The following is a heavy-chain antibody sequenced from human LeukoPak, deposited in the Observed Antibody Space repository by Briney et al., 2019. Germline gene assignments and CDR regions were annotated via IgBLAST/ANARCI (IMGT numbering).Heavy chain of an antibody. CDR3: ARTRWERPIFDY. CDR2: ISDSGST. Sequence: SETLSLTCTVSGASISSSHWSWIRQSPGKGLEWIGYISDSGSTNYNPSLRSRVTISVDTSKNHFSLKLSSVTAADTAVYYCARTRWERPIFDYWGQGTLVTVSS. CDR1: GASISSSH. V-gene: IGHV4-59*08. J-gene: IGHJ4*02. D-gene: IGHD1-26*01.